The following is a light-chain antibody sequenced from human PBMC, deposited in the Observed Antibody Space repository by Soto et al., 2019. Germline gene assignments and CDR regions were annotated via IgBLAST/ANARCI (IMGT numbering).Light chain of an antibody. V-gene: IGKV1-9*01. CDR1: QGISSY. CDR3: QQLNNYPRT. CDR2: TAS. J-gene: IGKJ1*01. Sequence: DIQLTQSPSFLSASLGDRVTITCRASQGISSYLAWYQQKPGKAPKLLISTASTLQSGVPSRFSVSGSGTEFTLTISSLQPEDFANYYCQQLNNYPRTFGQGTKVEIK.